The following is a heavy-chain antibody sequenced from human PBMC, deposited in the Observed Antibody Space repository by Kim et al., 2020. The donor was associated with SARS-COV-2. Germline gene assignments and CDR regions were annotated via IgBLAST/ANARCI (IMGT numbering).Heavy chain of an antibody. D-gene: IGHD1-26*01. J-gene: IGHJ3*02. CDR2: IRTKSNSDAT. Sequence: GGSLRLSCAASGFSFSDSAMHWVRQTSGTRLEWVGRIRTKSNSDATAYAASVKGRFTISRADSVNTANLEMDSLKTWETAVYYCARGTPYTRSYWDALDIWGQGTKVTVSS. CDR3: ARGTPYTRSYWDALDI. CDR1: GFSFSDSA. V-gene: IGHV3-73*01.